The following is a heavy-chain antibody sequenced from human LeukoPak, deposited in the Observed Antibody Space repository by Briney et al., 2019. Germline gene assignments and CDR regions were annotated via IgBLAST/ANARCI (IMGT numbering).Heavy chain of an antibody. CDR2: INPNSGGT. CDR1: GYTFTGYY. Sequence: ASVTVSCKASGYTFTGYYMHWVRQAPGQGREWMGWINPNSGGTNYAQKFQGRVTMTRDTSISTAYMELSRLRSDDTAVYYCARVSSGWYGGHYYYYGMDVWGQGTTVTVSS. CDR3: ARVSSGWYGGHYYYYGMDV. D-gene: IGHD6-19*01. V-gene: IGHV1-2*02. J-gene: IGHJ6*02.